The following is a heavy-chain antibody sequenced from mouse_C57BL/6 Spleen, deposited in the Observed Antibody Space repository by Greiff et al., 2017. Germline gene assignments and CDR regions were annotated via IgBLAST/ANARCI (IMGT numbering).Heavy chain of an antibody. D-gene: IGHD3-2*02. J-gene: IGHJ3*01. CDR2: INPSTGGT. CDR3: ARAQATSLYFAY. V-gene: IGHV1-42*01. Sequence: DVQLQESGPELVKPGASVKISCKASGYSFPGYYMNWVKQSPEKSPEWIGVINPSTGGTTYNQTFKAKATLTVDKSSSTAYMQLKSLTSEDSAVYYGARAQATSLYFAYWGQGTLVTVSA. CDR1: GYSFPGYY.